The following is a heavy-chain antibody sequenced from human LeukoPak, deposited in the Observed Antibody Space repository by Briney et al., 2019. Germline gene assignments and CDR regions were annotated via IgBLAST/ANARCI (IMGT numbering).Heavy chain of an antibody. V-gene: IGHV3-23*01. CDR3: AKDPHYFDSSGYYYD. J-gene: IGHJ4*02. D-gene: IGHD3-22*01. Sequence: GGSLRLSCAASGFTFSSYAMSWVRQAPGKGLEWVSAISGNGISTYYADSMKGRFTISRDNSESTLYLQMKSLRAEDTAVYYCAKDPHYFDSSGYYYDWGKGTLVTVSS. CDR2: ISGNGIST. CDR1: GFTFSSYA.